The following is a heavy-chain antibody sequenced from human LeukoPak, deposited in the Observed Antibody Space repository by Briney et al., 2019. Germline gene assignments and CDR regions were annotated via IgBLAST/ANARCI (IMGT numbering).Heavy chain of an antibody. D-gene: IGHD3-22*01. CDR2: ISSSSSYI. V-gene: IGHV3-21*01. Sequence: GGSLRRSCAASGFTFSSYSMNWVRQAPGKGLEWVSSISSSSSYIYYADSVKGRFTISRDNAKNSLYLQMNSLRAEDTAVYYCARLYYDSTGLFDYWGQGTLVTVSS. CDR3: ARLYYDSTGLFDY. CDR1: GFTFSSYS. J-gene: IGHJ4*02.